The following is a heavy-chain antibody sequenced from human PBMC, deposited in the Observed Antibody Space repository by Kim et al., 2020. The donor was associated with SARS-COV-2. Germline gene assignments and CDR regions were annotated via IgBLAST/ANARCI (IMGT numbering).Heavy chain of an antibody. CDR3: AIAHDPGIVGAVFDY. Sequence: GGSLRLSCAASGFTFSSYAMSWVRQAPGKGLEWVSAISGSGGSTYYADSVKGRFTISRDNSKNTLYLQMNSLRAEDTAVYYCAIAHDPGIVGAVFDYWGPGTLVTVSS. CDR1: GFTFSSYA. CDR2: ISGSGGST. V-gene: IGHV3-23*01. D-gene: IGHD1-26*01. J-gene: IGHJ4*02.